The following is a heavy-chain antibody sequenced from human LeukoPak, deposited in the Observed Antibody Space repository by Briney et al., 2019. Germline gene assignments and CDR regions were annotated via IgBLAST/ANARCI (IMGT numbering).Heavy chain of an antibody. CDR3: ARDYDILTGYYKVPIEDAFDI. J-gene: IGHJ3*02. Sequence: ATVKVSCKASGYTFTGYYMRWVRQAPGQGLEWMGRINPNSGGANYAQKFQGRVTMTRDTSISTAYMELSRLRSDDTAVYYCARDYDILTGYYKVPIEDAFDIWGQGTMVTVSS. CDR2: INPNSGGA. CDR1: GYTFTGYY. D-gene: IGHD3-9*01. V-gene: IGHV1-2*06.